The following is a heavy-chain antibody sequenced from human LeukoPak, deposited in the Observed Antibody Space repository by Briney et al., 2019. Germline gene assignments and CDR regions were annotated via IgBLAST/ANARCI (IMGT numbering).Heavy chain of an antibody. CDR1: GGTFSSYA. CDR2: IIPILGIA. D-gene: IGHD6-19*01. Sequence: SVKVSCKASGGTFSSYAISWVRQAPGQGLEWMGRIIPILGIANYAQEFQGRVTITADKSTSTAYMELSSLRSEDTAVYYCARGFIAVVGWFDPWGQGTLVTVSS. J-gene: IGHJ5*02. CDR3: ARGFIAVVGWFDP. V-gene: IGHV1-69*04.